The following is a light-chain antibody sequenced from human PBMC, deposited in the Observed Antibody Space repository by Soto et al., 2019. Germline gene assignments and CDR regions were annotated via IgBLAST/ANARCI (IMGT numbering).Light chain of an antibody. J-gene: IGKJ4*01. V-gene: IGKV3-11*01. Sequence: DIVLTQSPATLSLSPGDSATLSCRASQSVSSYLAWYQQKTGQAPRILIYDESNRATGIPARFSGSGSGTDLNLTISRLEPEDFAVYYCQKRSNWPLTCGGGTKVDIK. CDR2: DES. CDR3: QKRSNWPLT. CDR1: QSVSSY.